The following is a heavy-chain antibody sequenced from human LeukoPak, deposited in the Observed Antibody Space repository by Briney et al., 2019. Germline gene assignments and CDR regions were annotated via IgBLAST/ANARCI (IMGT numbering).Heavy chain of an antibody. CDR3: ARGSGTTTFLFDY. J-gene: IGHJ4*02. D-gene: IGHD1-1*01. Sequence: SVKVSCKASGYIFTTYYMHWVRQAPGQGLEWMGGIIPIFGTANYAQKFQGRVTITTDESTSTAYMELSSLRSEDTAVYYCARGSGTTTFLFDYWGQGTLVTVSS. V-gene: IGHV1-69*05. CDR1: GYIFTTYY. CDR2: IIPIFGTA.